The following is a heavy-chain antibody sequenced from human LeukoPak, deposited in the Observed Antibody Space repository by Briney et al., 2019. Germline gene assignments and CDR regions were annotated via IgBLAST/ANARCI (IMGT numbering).Heavy chain of an antibody. Sequence: GASVKVSCKVSGYTLTELSMHWVRQAPGKGLEWMGGFDPEDGETIYAQKFQGRVTMTEDTSTDTAYMELSSLRPEDTAVYYCATRLLYSSGWYFDYWGQGTLVTVSS. CDR3: ATRLLYSSGWYFDY. CDR2: FDPEDGET. CDR1: GYTLTELS. D-gene: IGHD6-19*01. J-gene: IGHJ4*02. V-gene: IGHV1-24*01.